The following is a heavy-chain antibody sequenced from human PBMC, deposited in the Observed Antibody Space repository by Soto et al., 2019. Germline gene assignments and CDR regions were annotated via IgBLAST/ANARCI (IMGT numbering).Heavy chain of an antibody. D-gene: IGHD2-15*01. Sequence: PGGSLRLSCAASGFTFSDYYMSWIRQAPGKGLEWVSYISSSSSYTNYADSVKGRFTISRDNAKNSLYLQMNSLRAEDTAAYYCARDQTIFTGESYYYYYGMDVWGQGTTVTVSS. CDR2: ISSSSSYT. CDR3: ARDQTIFTGESYYYYYGMDV. CDR1: GFTFSDYY. V-gene: IGHV3-11*06. J-gene: IGHJ6*02.